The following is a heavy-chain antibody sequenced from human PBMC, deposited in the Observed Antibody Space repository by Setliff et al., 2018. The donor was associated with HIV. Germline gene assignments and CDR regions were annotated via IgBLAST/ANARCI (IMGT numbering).Heavy chain of an antibody. CDR1: GESFSGYS. Sequence: SETLSLTCAVYGESFSGYSWTWIRQPPGKGLEWLGEINHSGSAKYNPALKSRVTTSVDTSKKQFSLKLTSVTAADTAVYYCARGTKGIQLWYTLFFVYWGQGTRVTVSS. V-gene: IGHV4-34*01. CDR3: ARGTKGIQLWYTLFFVY. D-gene: IGHD5-18*01. J-gene: IGHJ4*02. CDR2: INHSGSA.